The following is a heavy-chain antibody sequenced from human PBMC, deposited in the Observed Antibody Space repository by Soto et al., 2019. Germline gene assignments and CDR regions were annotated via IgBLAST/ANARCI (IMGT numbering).Heavy chain of an antibody. CDR1: GFTFSNYA. CDR3: AKEDGHGNGYFDY. V-gene: IGHV3-23*01. CDR2: ISGSGGST. J-gene: IGHJ4*02. D-gene: IGHD1-26*01. Sequence: EVQLLESGGGLVQPGGSLRLSCAASGFTFSNYAMSWVRQAPGKGLEWVSGISGSGGSTYYAESVKGRFTVSRDNSKNTLYLQMNSLRAEDTAVFYCAKEDGHGNGYFDYWGQGTLVTVSS.